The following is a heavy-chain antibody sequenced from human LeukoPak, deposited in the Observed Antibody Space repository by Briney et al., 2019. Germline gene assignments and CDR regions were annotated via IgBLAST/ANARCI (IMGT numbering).Heavy chain of an antibody. Sequence: GSLRLSCAASGFTFSTYDLHWVRQTTGKGLEWVAAIDTAGGTYYTDSVRRRFTVSRENAKNTFYLQMSDLGAGDTAVYYCAREGFCGGDCPGYFDLWGRGTLVTVSS. CDR2: IDTAGGT. D-gene: IGHD2-21*02. V-gene: IGHV3-13*04. CDR3: AREGFCGGDCPGYFDL. J-gene: IGHJ2*01. CDR1: GFTFSTYD.